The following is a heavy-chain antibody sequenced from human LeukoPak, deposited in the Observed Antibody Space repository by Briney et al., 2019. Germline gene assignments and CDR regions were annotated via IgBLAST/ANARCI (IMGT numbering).Heavy chain of an antibody. CDR2: ISYDGSNK. Sequence: GGSLRLSCAASGFTFSSYGMHWVRQAPGKGLEWVAVISYDGSNKYYADSVKGRFTISGDNSKNTLYLQMNSLRAEDTAVYYCAKGYSSSWWYAFDIWGQGTMVTVSS. D-gene: IGHD6-13*01. CDR3: AKGYSSSWWYAFDI. V-gene: IGHV3-30*18. CDR1: GFTFSSYG. J-gene: IGHJ3*02.